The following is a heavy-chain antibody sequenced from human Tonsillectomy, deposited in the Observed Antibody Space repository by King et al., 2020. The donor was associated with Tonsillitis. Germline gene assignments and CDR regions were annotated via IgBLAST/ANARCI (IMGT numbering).Heavy chain of an antibody. CDR1: GFTFRSYA. V-gene: IGHV3-23*04. CDR2: ISGKSINT. CDR3: AKDLEISSGYYYPGAFDF. D-gene: IGHD3-22*01. Sequence: VQLVESGGGLVQPGGSLRLSCAASGFTFRSYAMSWVRQAPGKGLEWVSAISGKSINTYYADSVKGRFTISRDNSKNTVFLQINSRRADDTAVYYCAKDLEISSGYYYPGAFDFWGQGTMVTVSS. J-gene: IGHJ3*01.